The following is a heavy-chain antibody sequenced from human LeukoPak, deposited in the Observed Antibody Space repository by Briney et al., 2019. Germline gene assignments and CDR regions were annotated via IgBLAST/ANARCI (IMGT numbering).Heavy chain of an antibody. D-gene: IGHD5-18*01. V-gene: IGHV1-18*01. CDR1: GYTFTSYG. J-gene: IGHJ4*02. CDR2: ISAYNGNT. Sequence: ASVKVSCKASGYTFTSYGISWVRQAPGQGLEWMGWISAYNGNTNYAQKLQGRVTMTTDTSTSTAYMELRSLRSDNTAVYYCARDPYVDTAMVPGYWGQGTLVTVSS. CDR3: ARDPYVDTAMVPGY.